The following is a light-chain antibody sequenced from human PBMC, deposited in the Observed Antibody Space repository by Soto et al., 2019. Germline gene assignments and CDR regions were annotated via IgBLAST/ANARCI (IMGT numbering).Light chain of an antibody. V-gene: IGKV1-39*01. CDR2: AAS. CDR3: QQIYSTPALS. CDR1: QSISSY. J-gene: IGKJ4*01. Sequence: DIQMTQSPSSLSASVGDRVTITCRASQSISSYLNWYQQKPGKAPKLLIYAASSLQSGVPSRFSGSGSGTDFTLTISSLQPEDFATYDCQQIYSTPALSFGGGTKVEIK.